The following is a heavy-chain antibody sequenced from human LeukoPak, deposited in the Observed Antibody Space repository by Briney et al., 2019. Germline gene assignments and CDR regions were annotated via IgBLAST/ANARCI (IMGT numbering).Heavy chain of an antibody. Sequence: SETLSLTCTVSDDSITMYYWTWIRQPPGKGLEWIGSIYHSGSTNYNPSLKSRVTISVDTSKNQFSLKLSSVTAADTAVYYCARDRGSGSYYLYWYFDLWGRGTLVTVSS. CDR2: IYHSGST. CDR3: ARDRGSGSYYLYWYFDL. V-gene: IGHV4-38-2*02. CDR1: DDSITMYY. J-gene: IGHJ2*01. D-gene: IGHD3-10*01.